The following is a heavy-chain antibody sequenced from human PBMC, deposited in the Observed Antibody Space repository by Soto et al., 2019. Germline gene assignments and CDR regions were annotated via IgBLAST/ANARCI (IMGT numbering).Heavy chain of an antibody. Sequence: QVQLVQSGAEVKKPGSSVKVSCKASGGTFSSYAISWVRQAPGQGLEWMGGIIPIFGTANYAQKFQGGVTITADESTSTAYMELSSLRSEDTAVYYCARAGRDGYNYYYYYGMDVWGQGTTVTVSS. CDR2: IIPIFGTA. J-gene: IGHJ6*02. D-gene: IGHD5-12*01. V-gene: IGHV1-69*01. CDR3: ARAGRDGYNYYYYYGMDV. CDR1: GGTFSSYA.